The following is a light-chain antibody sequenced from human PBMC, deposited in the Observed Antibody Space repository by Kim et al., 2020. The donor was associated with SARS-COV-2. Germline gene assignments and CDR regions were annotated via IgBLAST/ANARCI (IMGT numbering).Light chain of an antibody. J-gene: IGLJ2*01. CDR2: QDT. CDR1: RLGEKF. Sequence: SYELTQPPSVSVSPGQTASIPCSGYRLGEKFASWYQQMPGQSPILVIYQDTPRAPGIPERFSGSNSGDTATLTIAGTQAMDEAHYYCQTWGTSVVFGGGT. CDR3: QTWGTSVV. V-gene: IGLV3-1*01.